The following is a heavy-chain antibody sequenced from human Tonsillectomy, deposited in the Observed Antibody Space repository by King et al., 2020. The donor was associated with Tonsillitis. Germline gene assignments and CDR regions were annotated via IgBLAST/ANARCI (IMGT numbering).Heavy chain of an antibody. Sequence: VQLVESGGGVVQPGGSLRLSCAASGFTFSSYGMHWVRQAPGKGLEWVAFIRYDGSNKYYADSVKGRFTISRDNSKNTLYLQMNSLRAEDTAVYYCAKEPRGGKYYYYGMDVWGQGTTVTVSS. J-gene: IGHJ6*02. CDR3: AKEPRGGKYYYYGMDV. CDR2: IRYDGSNK. CDR1: GFTFSSYG. V-gene: IGHV3-30*02. D-gene: IGHD3-16*01.